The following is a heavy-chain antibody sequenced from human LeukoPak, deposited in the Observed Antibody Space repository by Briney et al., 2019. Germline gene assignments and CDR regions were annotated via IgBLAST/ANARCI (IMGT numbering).Heavy chain of an antibody. Sequence: GGSLRLSCAASGFTFDDYGMSWVRQAPGKGLAWVSGINWNGGSTGYADSVKGRFTTSRDNAKNSLYLQMNSLRAEDTALYYCAREVYCSSTSCHFSDYWGQGTLVTVSS. CDR3: AREVYCSSTSCHFSDY. J-gene: IGHJ4*02. CDR2: INWNGGST. CDR1: GFTFDDYG. D-gene: IGHD2-2*01. V-gene: IGHV3-20*04.